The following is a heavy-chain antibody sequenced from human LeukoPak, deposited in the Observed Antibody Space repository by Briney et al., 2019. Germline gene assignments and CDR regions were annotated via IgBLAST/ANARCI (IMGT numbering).Heavy chain of an antibody. D-gene: IGHD5-12*01. V-gene: IGHV3-21*01. CDR3: ARRKATIDYYMDV. CDR1: GFTFSSYS. CDR2: ISSSSSYI. Sequence: GGSLRLSCAVSGFTFSSYSMNWVRQAPGKGLEWVSSISSSSSYIYYADSVKGRFTMSRDNAKNSLYLQMNSLRAEDTAVYYCARRKATIDYYMDVWGKGTTVTVSS. J-gene: IGHJ6*03.